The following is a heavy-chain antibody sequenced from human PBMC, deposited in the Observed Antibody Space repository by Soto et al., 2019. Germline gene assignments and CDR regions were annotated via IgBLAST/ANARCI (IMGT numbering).Heavy chain of an antibody. V-gene: IGHV5-10-1*01. CDR3: ARSGSEVGRGVPGYYYYGMDG. J-gene: IGHJ6*02. CDR1: GCSFTSYW. D-gene: IGHD3-10*01. Sequence: PGESLKISCKGSGCSFTSYWISWVRQMPGKGLEWMGRIDPSDSYTNYSPSFQGHVTISADKSISTAYLQWSSLKASDTAMYYCARSGSEVGRGVPGYYYYGMDGWGQGTTVTVAS. CDR2: IDPSDSYT.